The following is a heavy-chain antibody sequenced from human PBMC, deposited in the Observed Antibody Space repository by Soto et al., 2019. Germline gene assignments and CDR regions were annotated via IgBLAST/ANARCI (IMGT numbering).Heavy chain of an antibody. J-gene: IGHJ4*02. CDR2: IIPILTTA. CDR1: GDSFRSYA. V-gene: IGHV1-69*01. Sequence: QVQVVQSGAEVKQPGSSVKVSCKVSGDSFRSYAISWVRQAPGQGLEWMGGIIPILTTAKYAQKFQDRVTINADESTRTAYMEMYSLTSEGTALYYCARKAGGRNYYILDFWGQGTLVTVSS. CDR3: ARKAGGRNYYILDF. D-gene: IGHD1-26*01.